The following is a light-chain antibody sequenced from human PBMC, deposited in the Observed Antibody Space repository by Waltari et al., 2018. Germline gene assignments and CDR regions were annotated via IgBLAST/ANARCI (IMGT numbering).Light chain of an antibody. CDR1: KTISNY. CDR2: AAS. CDR3: QQSYSTPRT. Sequence: DIQMTQSPSSLSTSVGDRVTITCRASKTISNYLNWYQQKPGKAPKLLINAASTLQSGVPSRFSGSGSGTDFTLTISSLQPEDFVTYYCQQSYSTPRTFGQGTRLEIK. V-gene: IGKV1-39*01. J-gene: IGKJ2*01.